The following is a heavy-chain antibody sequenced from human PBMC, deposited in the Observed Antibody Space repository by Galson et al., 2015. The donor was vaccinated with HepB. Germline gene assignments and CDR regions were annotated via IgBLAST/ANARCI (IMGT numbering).Heavy chain of an antibody. CDR3: ARDIVVVPAAIWRTYYMDV. D-gene: IGHD2-2*01. CDR2: INPSGGST. Sequence: SVKVSCKASGYTFTSYYMHWVRQAPGQGLEWMGIINPSGGSTSYAQKFQGRVTMTRDTSTSTVYMELSSLKASDTAMYYCARDIVVVPAAIWRTYYMDVWGKGTTVTVSS. V-gene: IGHV1-46*01. J-gene: IGHJ6*03. CDR1: GYTFTSYY.